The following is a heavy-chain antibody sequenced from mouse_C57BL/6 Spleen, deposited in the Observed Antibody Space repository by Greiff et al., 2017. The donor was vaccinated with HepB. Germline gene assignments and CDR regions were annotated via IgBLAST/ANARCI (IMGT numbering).Heavy chain of an antibody. D-gene: IGHD1-1*01. J-gene: IGHJ1*03. CDR1: GYTFTSYT. CDR3: ARTLDYYGSRTGYFDV. Sequence: QVQLKESGAELARPGASVKMSCKASGYTFTSYTMHWVKQRPGQGLEWIGYINPSSGYTKYNQKFKDKATLTADKASSTAYMQLSSLTSEDSAVYYGARTLDYYGSRTGYFDVWGTGTTVTVSS. CDR2: INPSSGYT. V-gene: IGHV1-4*01.